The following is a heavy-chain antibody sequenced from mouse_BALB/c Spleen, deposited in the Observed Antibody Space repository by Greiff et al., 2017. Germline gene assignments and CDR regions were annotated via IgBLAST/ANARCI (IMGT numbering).Heavy chain of an antibody. CDR3: ARRDYGNYYAMDY. CDR2: ISSGSSTI. CDR1: GFTFSSFG. V-gene: IGHV5-17*02. J-gene: IGHJ4*01. D-gene: IGHD2-1*01. Sequence: EVKLLESGGGLVQPGGSRKLSCAASGFTFSSFGMHWVRQAPEKGLEWVAYISSGSSTIYYADTVKGRFTISRENPKNTLFLQMTRLRSEDTAMYYCARRDYGNYYAMDYWGQGTSVTVSS.